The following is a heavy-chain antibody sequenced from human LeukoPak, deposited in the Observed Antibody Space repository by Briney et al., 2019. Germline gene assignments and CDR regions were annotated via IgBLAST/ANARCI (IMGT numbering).Heavy chain of an antibody. CDR1: GFTFSNYA. CDR2: ISYDGVNE. J-gene: IGHJ4*02. V-gene: IGHV3-30*18. Sequence: GRSLRLSCVTSGFTFSNYAMHWVRQAPGKGLEWVAVISYDGVNEYYAEALKGRFSISRDSSGNTAYLQMNSLRIDDTAVYYCVKASSGSYWGGYFDYWGQGALVTVSS. D-gene: IGHD1-26*01. CDR3: VKASSGSYWGGYFDY.